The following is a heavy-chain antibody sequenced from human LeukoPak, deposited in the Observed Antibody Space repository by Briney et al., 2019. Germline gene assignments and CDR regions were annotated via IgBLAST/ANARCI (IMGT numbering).Heavy chain of an antibody. CDR2: ISERGGST. CDR3: ARRGIVIRGILVIGYHQEAYHYDY. V-gene: IGHV3-23*01. D-gene: IGHD3-10*01. CDR1: GLSLSNYA. J-gene: IGHJ4*02. Sequence: PGGSLRLSCVVSGLSLSNYAMTWVRQAPGKGLEWVSYISERGGSTTHADSVKGRFTISRDTSLNTLYLQMSSLRAEDTAVYFCARRGIVIRGILVIGYHQEAYHYDYWGQGVLVTVSS.